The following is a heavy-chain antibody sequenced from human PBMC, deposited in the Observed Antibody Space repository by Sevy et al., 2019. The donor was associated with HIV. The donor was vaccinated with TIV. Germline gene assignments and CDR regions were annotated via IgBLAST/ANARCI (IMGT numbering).Heavy chain of an antibody. J-gene: IGHJ6*02. V-gene: IGHV3-7*01. D-gene: IGHD6-13*01. Sequence: GGSLRLSCAASEFTFSSYWMSWVRQAPGKGLEWVANIKQDGSEKYYVDSVKGRFTISRDNCKNSLYLQMNSLRAEDTAVYYCARSAGSYDYGMDVWGQGTTVTVS. CDR1: EFTFSSYW. CDR3: ARSAGSYDYGMDV. CDR2: IKQDGSEK.